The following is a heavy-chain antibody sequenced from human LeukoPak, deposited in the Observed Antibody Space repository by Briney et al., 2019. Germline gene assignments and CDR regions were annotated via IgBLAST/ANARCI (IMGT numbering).Heavy chain of an antibody. V-gene: IGHV3-23*01. CDR2: ISGSGGST. D-gene: IGHD3-3*01. CDR3: AKEPNDFWSGFLYYFDY. J-gene: IGHJ4*02. CDR1: GFTFSSYA. Sequence: GGSLRLSCAASGFTFSSYAMSWVRQAPGKGLEWVSAISGSGGSTYYADSVKGRFTISRDNSKNTLYLQMNSLRAEDTAAYYCAKEPNDFWSGFLYYFDYWGQGTLVTVSS.